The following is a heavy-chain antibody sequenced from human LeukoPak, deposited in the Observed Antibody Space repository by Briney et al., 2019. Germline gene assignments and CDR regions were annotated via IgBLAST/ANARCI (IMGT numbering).Heavy chain of an antibody. D-gene: IGHD2-15*01. J-gene: IGHJ4*02. V-gene: IGHV3-21*01. Sequence: PGGSLRLSCAASGFTFSSYSMNWVRQAPGKGLEWVSSISSSSSSSYIYYADSVKGRFTISRDNAKNSLYLQMNSLRAEDTAVYYCARAPSRYCSGGSCYGNAWGQGTLVTVSS. CDR3: ARAPSRYCSGGSCYGNA. CDR2: ISSSSSSSYI. CDR1: GFTFSSYS.